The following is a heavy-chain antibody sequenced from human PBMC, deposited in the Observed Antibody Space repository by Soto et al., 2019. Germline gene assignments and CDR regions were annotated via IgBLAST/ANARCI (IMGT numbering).Heavy chain of an antibody. CDR3: ATQGFGKLQGRVDG. Sequence: QAQLQTSGPGLVKPSETLSLTCTVSSGSINSVTNHYCSWIRQPPGKGLEWVGYISKSGFTRYTPSLSRRVTLSGETSKNQFSRELSSVTAADTALYLCATQGFGKLQGRVDGWGQGTTVTVSS. V-gene: IGHV4-59*08. J-gene: IGHJ6*02. CDR1: SGSINSVTNHY. CDR2: ISKSGFT. D-gene: IGHD3-10*01.